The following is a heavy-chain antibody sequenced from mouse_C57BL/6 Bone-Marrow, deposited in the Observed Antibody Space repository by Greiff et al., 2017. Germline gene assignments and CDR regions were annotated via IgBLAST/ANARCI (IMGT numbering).Heavy chain of an antibody. CDR2: INYDGSST. CDR1: GFTFSDYY. V-gene: IGHV5-16*01. CDR3: ARVNGSSPYYAMDY. J-gene: IGHJ4*01. D-gene: IGHD1-1*01. Sequence: EVKLMESEGGLVQPGSSMKLSCTASGFTFSDYYMAWVRQVPEKGLEWVANINYDGSSTYYLDSLKSRFIISRDNAKNILYLQMSSLKSEDTATXYCARVNGSSPYYAMDYWGQGTSVTVSS.